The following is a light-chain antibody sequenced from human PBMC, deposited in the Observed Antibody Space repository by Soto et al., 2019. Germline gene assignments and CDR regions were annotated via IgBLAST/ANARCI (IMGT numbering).Light chain of an antibody. CDR1: SSDVSSYHR. J-gene: IGLJ1*01. CDR3: SLYTSSSSYV. Sequence: QSVLTQPPSVSGSPGQSVTISCTGTSSDVSSYHRVSWYQQPPGTAPKLIIYEVHNRPSGVPDRFSGSGSGNTASLTISGRQAEDEADYYCSLYTSSSSYVFGTGTKLTVL. CDR2: EVH. V-gene: IGLV2-18*01.